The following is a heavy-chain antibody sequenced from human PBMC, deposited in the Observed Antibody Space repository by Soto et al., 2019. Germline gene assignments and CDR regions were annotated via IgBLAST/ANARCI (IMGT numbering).Heavy chain of an antibody. Sequence: PGESLKISCKGSGYSFTSYWISWVRQMPGKGLEWMGRIDPSDSYTNYSPSFQGHVTISADKSISTAYLQWSSLKASDTAMYYCASSISIAAAGTLAQPGGYYYGMDVWGQGTTVTAP. J-gene: IGHJ6*02. CDR2: IDPSDSYT. CDR3: ASSISIAAAGTLAQPGGYYYGMDV. CDR1: GYSFTSYW. V-gene: IGHV5-10-1*01. D-gene: IGHD6-13*01.